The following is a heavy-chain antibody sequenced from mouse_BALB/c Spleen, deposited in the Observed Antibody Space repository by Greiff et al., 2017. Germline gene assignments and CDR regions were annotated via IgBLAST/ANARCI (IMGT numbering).Heavy chain of an antibody. CDR2: ISSGGST. D-gene: IGHD2-1*01. CDR3: ARYYGNYNYAMDY. J-gene: IGHJ4*01. Sequence: EVNLVESGGGLVKPGGSLKLSCAASGFTFSSYAMSWVRQTPEKRLEWVASISSGGSTYYPDSVKGRFTISRDNARNILYLQMSSLRSEDTAMYYCARYYGNYNYAMDYWGQGTSVTVSS. V-gene: IGHV5-6-5*01. CDR1: GFTFSSYA.